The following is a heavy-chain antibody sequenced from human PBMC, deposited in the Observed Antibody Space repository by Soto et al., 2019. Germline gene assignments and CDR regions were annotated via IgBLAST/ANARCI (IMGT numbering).Heavy chain of an antibody. V-gene: IGHV4-59*01. CDR3: ARCSSTSCQPITNWFDP. CDR2: IYYSGST. CDR1: GGSISSYY. Sequence: PSETLSLTCTVSGGSISSYYWSWIRQPPGKGLEWIGYIYYSGSTNYNPSLKSRVTISVDTSKNQFSLKLSSVTAADTAVYYCARCSSTSCQPITNWFDPWGQGTLVTVSS. D-gene: IGHD2-2*01. J-gene: IGHJ5*02.